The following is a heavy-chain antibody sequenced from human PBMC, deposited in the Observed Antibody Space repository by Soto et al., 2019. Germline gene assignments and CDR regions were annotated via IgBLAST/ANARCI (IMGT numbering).Heavy chain of an antibody. CDR2: IAYDGSNK. J-gene: IGHJ4*02. D-gene: IGHD5-18*01. Sequence: QVQLVESGGGVVQPGRSLRISCAASGFTFSRYGMHWVRQAPGRGLEWVAVIAYDGSNKYYADSVKGRFTISRDNSKNTLYLQMNRLRAEDTAVYYGAKDPEKDTAALWYYFDYWGQGTLVTVSS. CDR1: GFTFSRYG. CDR3: AKDPEKDTAALWYYFDY. V-gene: IGHV3-30*18.